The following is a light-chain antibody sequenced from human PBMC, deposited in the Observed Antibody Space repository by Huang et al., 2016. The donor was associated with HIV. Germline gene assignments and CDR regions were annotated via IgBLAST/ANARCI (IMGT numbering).Light chain of an antibody. CDR3: QKYGSSLWT. CDR1: QSVSSSY. V-gene: IGKV3-20*01. Sequence: IVLTQSPGTLSLSPGERATLSCRASQSVSSSYLAWYQQKPGQAPRLLIYGASSRATGITDRFSGSGSGTDFTSTISRLEPEDVAVYYCQKYGSSLWTFGQGTKVEIK. CDR2: GAS. J-gene: IGKJ1*01.